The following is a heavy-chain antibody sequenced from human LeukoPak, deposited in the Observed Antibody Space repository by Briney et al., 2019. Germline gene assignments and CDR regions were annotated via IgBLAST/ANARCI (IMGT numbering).Heavy chain of an antibody. CDR2: IDPDSGGT. CDR3: ARISWELLDYFDY. D-gene: IGHD1-26*01. CDR1: GHTFTAYY. J-gene: IGHJ4*02. Sequence: GASVKVSCTTSGHTFTAYYIHWVRQAPGQGLEWMGWIDPDSGGTNYAQEFQGRVTMTRDTSISTAYMELSRLRSDDTAVYYCARISWELLDYFDYWGQGTLVTVSS. V-gene: IGHV1-2*02.